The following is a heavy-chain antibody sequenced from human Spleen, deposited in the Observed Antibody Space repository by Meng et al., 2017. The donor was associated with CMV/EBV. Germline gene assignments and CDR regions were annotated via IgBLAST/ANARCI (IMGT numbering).Heavy chain of an antibody. CDR3: ARWLPYYNYGIDV. J-gene: IGHJ6*01. CDR2: IYRDSSST. D-gene: IGHD5-24*01. CDR1: GFTFSNYA. Sequence: GESLKISCAASGFTFSNYAMSWVRQAPGKGLEWVSLIYRDSSSTYYADSVKGRFTVSRDDSEDTLYLQMSSLRVEDTALYFCARWLPYYNYGIDVWGQGTTVTVSS. V-gene: IGHV3-23*03.